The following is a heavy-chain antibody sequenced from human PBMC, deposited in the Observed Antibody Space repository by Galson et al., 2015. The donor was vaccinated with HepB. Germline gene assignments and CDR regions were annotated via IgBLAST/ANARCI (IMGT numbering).Heavy chain of an antibody. CDR2: ISTSGTNI. J-gene: IGHJ6*02. CDR3: ARVLYAMDV. V-gene: IGHV3-11*01. CDR1: GFTFSDYY. Sequence: SLRLSCASSGFTFSDYYMTWIRQAPGRGLECVSYISTSGTNIYYADSVKGRFTTYREDAKNSVYLQMNSLRAEDTAVYYCARVLYAMDVWGQGTTVTVSS.